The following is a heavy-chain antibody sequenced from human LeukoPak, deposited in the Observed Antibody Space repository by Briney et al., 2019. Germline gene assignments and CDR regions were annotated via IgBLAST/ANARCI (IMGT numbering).Heavy chain of an antibody. J-gene: IGHJ6*04. D-gene: IGHD3-10*02. CDR1: GFMFSSYW. V-gene: IGHV3-48*03. CDR3: AELGITMIGGV. Sequence: GGSLRLSCAASGFMFSSYWMSWVRQAPGKGLEWVSYISSSGSTIYYADSVKGRFTISRDNAKNSLYLQMNSLRAEDTAVYYCAELGITMIGGVWGKGTTVTTSS. CDR2: ISSSGSTI.